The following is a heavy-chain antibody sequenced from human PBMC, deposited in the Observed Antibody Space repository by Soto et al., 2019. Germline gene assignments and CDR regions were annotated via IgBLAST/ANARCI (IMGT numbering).Heavy chain of an antibody. V-gene: IGHV4-39*07. Sequence: SETLSLTCTVSGGSISSSSYYWGWIRQPPGKGLEWIGSIYYSGNTYYHPSLKSRVTISVDKSKNQFSLKLSSVTAADTAVYYCATGGYDFWSGYGWFDPWGQGTLVTV. CDR1: GGSISSSSYY. J-gene: IGHJ5*02. CDR2: IYYSGNT. D-gene: IGHD3-3*01. CDR3: ATGGYDFWSGYGWFDP.